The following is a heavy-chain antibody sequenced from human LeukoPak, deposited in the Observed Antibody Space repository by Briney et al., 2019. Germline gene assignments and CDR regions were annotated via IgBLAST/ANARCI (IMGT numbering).Heavy chain of an antibody. CDR3: ARGPLIPNYYGSGNNYYYMDV. D-gene: IGHD3-10*01. Sequence: GASVKVSCKASGYNFITIATSWVRRAPGQGLEWMGWSSAYNGDGNFVQKFQGRVTMTTDTSTNTAYMELRSLRYDDTAVYYCARGPLIPNYYGSGNNYYYMDVWGKGTTVTVSS. CDR1: GYNFITIA. CDR2: SSAYNGDG. V-gene: IGHV1-18*01. J-gene: IGHJ6*03.